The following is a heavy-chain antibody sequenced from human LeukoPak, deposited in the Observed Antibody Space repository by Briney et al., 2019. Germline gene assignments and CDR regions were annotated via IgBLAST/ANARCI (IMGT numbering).Heavy chain of an antibody. Sequence: PGRSLRLSCAASGFNFDTYAIVWVRQAPAKGLEWVATISYDGSDQYYADSVKGRFIISRDTSKNTLYLQMDSLRAEDTALYYCARPLGECSLRFAFDVWGRRTVVTVSS. D-gene: IGHD2-21*01. CDR3: ARPLGECSLRFAFDV. V-gene: IGHV3-30*04. J-gene: IGHJ3*01. CDR1: GFNFDTYA. CDR2: ISYDGSDQ.